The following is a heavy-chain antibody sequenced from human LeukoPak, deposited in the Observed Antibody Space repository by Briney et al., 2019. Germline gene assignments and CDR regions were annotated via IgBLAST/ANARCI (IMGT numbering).Heavy chain of an antibody. Sequence: GGSLRLSCAASGFTFSNYGIHWVRQAPGKGLEWVTFMQYDGSDKFYADSVKGRFTISRDNSKNTLYLQMNSLRAEDTAVYYCAKGGSYCTNGVCLLTFDHWGQGTLVTVSS. V-gene: IGHV3-30*02. CDR2: MQYDGSDK. J-gene: IGHJ4*02. CDR3: AKGGSYCTNGVCLLTFDH. CDR1: GFTFSNYG. D-gene: IGHD2-8*01.